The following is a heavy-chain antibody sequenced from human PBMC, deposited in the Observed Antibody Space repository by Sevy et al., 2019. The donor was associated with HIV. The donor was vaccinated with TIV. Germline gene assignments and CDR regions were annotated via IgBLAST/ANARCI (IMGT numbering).Heavy chain of an antibody. CDR2: ISYDGSNK. CDR3: AREGLRAYYYGSGSYYNAGRWFDP. J-gene: IGHJ5*02. V-gene: IGHV3-30*04. Sequence: GGSLRLSCAASGFTFSSYAMHWVRQAPGKGLEWVAVISYDGSNKYYADSVKGRFTISRDNSKNTLYLQMNSLRAEDTAXXXXAREGLRAYYYGSGSYYNAGRWFDPWGQGTLVTVSS. CDR1: GFTFSSYA. D-gene: IGHD3-10*01.